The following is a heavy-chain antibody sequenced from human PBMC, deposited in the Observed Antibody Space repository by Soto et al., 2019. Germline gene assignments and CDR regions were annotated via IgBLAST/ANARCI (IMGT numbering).Heavy chain of an antibody. CDR3: ARVRYPRWIDP. CDR1: GGSISSYY. V-gene: IGHV4-59*01. D-gene: IGHD3-9*01. CDR2: IYYSGST. Sequence: PSETLSLTCTVSGGSISSYYWSWIRQPPGKGLEWIGYIYYSGSTNYNPSLKSRVTISVDTPKNQFSLKLSSVTAADTAVYYCARVRYPRWIDPWGQGTLVTVSS. J-gene: IGHJ5*02.